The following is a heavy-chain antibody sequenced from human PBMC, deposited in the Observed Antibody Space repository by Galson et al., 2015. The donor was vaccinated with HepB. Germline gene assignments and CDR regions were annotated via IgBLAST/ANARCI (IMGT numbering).Heavy chain of an antibody. J-gene: IGHJ6*02. D-gene: IGHD6-6*01. CDR1: GFTFSSYA. V-gene: IGHV3-23*01. Sequence: SLRLSCAASGFTFSSYAMSWVRQAPGKGLEWVSAISGSGGSTYYADSVKGRFTISRDNSKNTLNLQMNSLRAEDTAVYYCAKGPIAARPYGMDVWGQGTTVTVSS. CDR2: ISGSGGST. CDR3: AKGPIAARPYGMDV.